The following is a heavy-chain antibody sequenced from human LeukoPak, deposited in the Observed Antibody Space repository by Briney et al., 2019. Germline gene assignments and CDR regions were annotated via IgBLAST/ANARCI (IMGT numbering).Heavy chain of an antibody. V-gene: IGHV4-59*01. D-gene: IGHD2-2*01. CDR1: GGSISSYY. Sequence: SETLSLTCTVSGGSISSYYWSWIRQPPGKGLEWIGYIYYSGSTNYNPSLKSRVTISVDTSKNQFSLKLSSVTAADTAVYYCARSPTKRVPEDYWGQGTLVTVSS. J-gene: IGHJ4*02. CDR2: IYYSGST. CDR3: ARSPTKRVPEDY.